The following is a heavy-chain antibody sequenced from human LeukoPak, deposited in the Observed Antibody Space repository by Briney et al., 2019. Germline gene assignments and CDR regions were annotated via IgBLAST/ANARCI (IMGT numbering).Heavy chain of an antibody. CDR3: VKLLVEMRVLLPYFDY. D-gene: IGHD2-15*01. CDR2: ISPSGGST. J-gene: IGHJ4*02. V-gene: IGHV3-64D*06. CDR1: GFTFSNYA. Sequence: PGGSLRLSCSASGFTFSNYAIHWVRQAPGKGLEFVSAISPSGGSTYYADSVKGRFTISRDNSKNMLYLQVSSLRPEDTAVYYCVKLLVEMRVLLPYFDYWGQGTLVTVSS.